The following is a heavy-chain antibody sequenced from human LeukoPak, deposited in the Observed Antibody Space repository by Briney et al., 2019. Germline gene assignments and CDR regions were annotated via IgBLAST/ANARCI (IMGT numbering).Heavy chain of an antibody. CDR3: SGGSDSDCFFYYGVDV. D-gene: IGHD2-8*02. CDR1: GFSFSDYY. V-gene: IGHV3-11*06. Sequence: GGSLRLSCAASGFSFSDYYMSWIRQAPGKGLEWVSYISSGRSYTHYADSVKGRFTISRDNAKSSLYLQMNSLRAEDTAVYYCSGGSDSDCFFYYGVDVWGQGTTVTVSS. J-gene: IGHJ6*02. CDR2: ISSGRSYT.